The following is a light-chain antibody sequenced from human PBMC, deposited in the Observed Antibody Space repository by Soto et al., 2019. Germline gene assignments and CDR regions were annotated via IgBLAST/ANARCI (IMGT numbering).Light chain of an antibody. CDR3: QHYNDRPLT. CDR1: QSISNW. Sequence: DIQMTQSPSTLSASVGDRVTITCRASQSISNWLAWYQQKPGKAPKILIYDASSLESGVPSRFSGSGSGTEFTLTICSLQPDDVAVYSCQHYNDRPLTFGGGTKVEIK. CDR2: DAS. V-gene: IGKV1-5*01. J-gene: IGKJ4*01.